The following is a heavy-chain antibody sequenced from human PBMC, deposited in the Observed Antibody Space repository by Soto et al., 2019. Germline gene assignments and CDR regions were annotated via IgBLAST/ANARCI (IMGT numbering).Heavy chain of an antibody. D-gene: IGHD3-22*01. CDR3: ASGLYDNSGRGYYYYYGMDV. J-gene: IGHJ6*02. V-gene: IGHV1-24*01. CDR1: GYALTELS. Sequence: AAVKVSCKVSGYALTELSMHWVRQAPGKGLEWMGGFDPEDGETIYAQKFQGRVTMTTDTSTSTAYMELRSLRSDDTAVYYCASGLYDNSGRGYYYYYGMDVWGQGTTVTVSS. CDR2: FDPEDGET.